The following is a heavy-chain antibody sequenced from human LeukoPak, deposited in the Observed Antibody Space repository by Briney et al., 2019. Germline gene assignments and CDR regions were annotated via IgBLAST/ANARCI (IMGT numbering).Heavy chain of an antibody. CDR3: ARSSNDFWSGYYDLNWFDP. CDR1: GGSISSYY. D-gene: IGHD3-3*01. Sequence: SETLSLTCTVSGGSISSYYWSWLRQPAGKGLEWIGRIYTSGSTNYNPSLKSRVTMSVDTSKNQFSLKLSSVTAADTAVYYCARSSNDFWSGYYDLNWFDPWGQGTLVTVSS. J-gene: IGHJ5*02. V-gene: IGHV4-4*07. CDR2: IYTSGST.